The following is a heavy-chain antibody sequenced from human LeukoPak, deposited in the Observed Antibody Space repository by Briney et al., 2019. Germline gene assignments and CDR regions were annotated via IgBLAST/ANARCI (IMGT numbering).Heavy chain of an antibody. V-gene: IGHV3-9*01. CDR2: ISWNSGSI. J-gene: IGHJ4*02. D-gene: IGHD5-12*01. CDR1: GFTFDDYA. CDR3: AKADGYNYVNYFDY. Sequence: PGGSLRLSCAASGFTFDDYAMHWVRHAPGKGLEWVSGISWNSGSIGYADSVKGRFTISRDNAKNSLYLQMNSLRAEDTALYYCAKADGYNYVNYFDYWGQGTLVTVSS.